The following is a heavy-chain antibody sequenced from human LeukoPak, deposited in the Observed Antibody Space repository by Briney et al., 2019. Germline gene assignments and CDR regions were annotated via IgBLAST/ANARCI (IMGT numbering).Heavy chain of an antibody. CDR3: ARRAGAYSHPYDY. Sequence: GGSLRLSCTVSGFTVSSNSMSWVRQAPGKGLEWVSFIYSDNTRYSDSVRGRFTISRDNSKNTLYLQMNSLRAEDTAVYYCARRAGAYSHPYDYWGQGTLVTVSS. J-gene: IGHJ4*02. CDR1: GFTVSSNS. CDR2: IYSDNT. V-gene: IGHV3-53*01. D-gene: IGHD4/OR15-4a*01.